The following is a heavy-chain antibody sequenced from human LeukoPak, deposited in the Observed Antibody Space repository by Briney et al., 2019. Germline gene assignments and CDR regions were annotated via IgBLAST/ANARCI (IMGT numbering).Heavy chain of an antibody. V-gene: IGHV4-61*01. CDR1: GGSISSSSYY. Sequence: SGTLSLTCTVSGGSISSSSYYWGWIRQPPGKGLEWIGYIYYSGSTNYNPSLKSRVTISVDTSKNQFSLKLSSVTAADTAVYYCAREPPLSGYYPSRYFDYWGQGTLVTVSS. CDR3: AREPPLSGYYPSRYFDY. CDR2: IYYSGST. J-gene: IGHJ4*02. D-gene: IGHD3-3*01.